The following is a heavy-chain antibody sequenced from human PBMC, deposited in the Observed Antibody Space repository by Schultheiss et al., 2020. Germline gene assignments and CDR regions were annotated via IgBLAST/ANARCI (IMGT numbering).Heavy chain of an antibody. CDR1: GYTFTGYY. Sequence: ASVKVSCKASGYTFTGYYMHWVRQAPGQGLEWMGWINPSGGSTSYAQKFQGRVTMTRDTSTSTAYMELRSLRSDDTAVYYCATAPLYSSSSYNWFDPWGQGTLVTVSS. CDR3: ATAPLYSSSSYNWFDP. V-gene: IGHV1-46*01. D-gene: IGHD6-6*01. CDR2: INPSGGST. J-gene: IGHJ5*02.